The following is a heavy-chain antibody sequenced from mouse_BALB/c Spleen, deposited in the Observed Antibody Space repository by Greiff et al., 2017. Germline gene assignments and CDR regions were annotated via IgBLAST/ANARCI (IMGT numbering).Heavy chain of an antibody. CDR3: ARSNYRYGGYAMDY. CDR2: IYPGDGDT. V-gene: IGHV1-80*01. D-gene: IGHD2-14*01. CDR1: GYAFSSYW. J-gene: IGHJ4*01. Sequence: VQLQQPGAELVRPGASVKLSCKASGYAFSSYWMNWVKQRPGQGLEWIGQIYPGDGDTNYNGKFKGKATLTADKSSSTAYMQLSSLTSEDSAVYFCARSNYRYGGYAMDYWGQGTSVTVSS.